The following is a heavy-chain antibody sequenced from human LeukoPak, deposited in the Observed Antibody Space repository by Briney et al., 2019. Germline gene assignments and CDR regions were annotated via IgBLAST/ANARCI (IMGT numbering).Heavy chain of an antibody. CDR1: GFTFNDYG. CDR3: ARGRTGRANWFDP. V-gene: IGHV3-20*04. J-gene: IGHJ5*02. CDR2: INWNGGST. D-gene: IGHD1-1*01. Sequence: GGSLRLSCAASGFTFNDYGMSWVRQAPGRGLEWVSGINWNGGSTGYADSVKGRFTISRDNAKNSLYLQMNSLRAEDTASYYCARGRTGRANWFDPWGRGALVTVSS.